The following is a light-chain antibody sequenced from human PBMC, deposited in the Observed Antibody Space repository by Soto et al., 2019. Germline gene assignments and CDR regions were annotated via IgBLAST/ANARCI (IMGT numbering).Light chain of an antibody. CDR3: QSYDSSLSGVV. V-gene: IGLV1-40*01. CDR1: SSNIGAGYD. J-gene: IGLJ2*01. CDR2: NNN. Sequence: QSVLTQPPSASGTPGQRVTISCSGSSSNIGAGYDVHWYQQLPGTAPKLLIYNNNNRPSGVPDRFSGSKSGTSASLAITGLQAEDEADYYCQSYDSSLSGVVFGGGTKLTVL.